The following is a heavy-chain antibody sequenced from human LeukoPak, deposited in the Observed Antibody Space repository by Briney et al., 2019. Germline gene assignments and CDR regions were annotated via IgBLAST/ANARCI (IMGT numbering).Heavy chain of an antibody. Sequence: GASVKVSCKASGYTFTGYYMHWVRQAPGQGLEWMGWINPNSGGTNYAQKFQGRVTMTRDTSISTAYMELSRLRSDDTAVYYCASVTIFGVVISYPDPDYWGQGTLVTVSS. D-gene: IGHD3-3*01. CDR1: GYTFTGYY. CDR2: INPNSGGT. V-gene: IGHV1-2*02. CDR3: ASVTIFGVVISYPDPDY. J-gene: IGHJ4*02.